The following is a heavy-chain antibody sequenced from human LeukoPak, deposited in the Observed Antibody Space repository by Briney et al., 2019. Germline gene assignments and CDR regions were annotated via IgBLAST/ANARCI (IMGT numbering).Heavy chain of an antibody. Sequence: GGSLRLSYAASGFTFRNYRMHWVRQAPGKGLVWVSRVKGDGSFTDYADSVKGRFTISRDNAKNTLYLQMYSLRAEDTAAYYCVRDGDDYNFDYWGQGSLVTVSS. CDR1: GFTFRNYR. J-gene: IGHJ4*02. V-gene: IGHV3-74*01. CDR2: VKGDGSFT. D-gene: IGHD5-24*01. CDR3: VRDGDDYNFDY.